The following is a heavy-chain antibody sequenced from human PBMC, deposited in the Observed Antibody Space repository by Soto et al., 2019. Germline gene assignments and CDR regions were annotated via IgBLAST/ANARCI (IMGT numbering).Heavy chain of an antibody. CDR3: ARGGTIFGLGYYVMDV. V-gene: IGHV1-18*01. D-gene: IGHD3-3*01. Sequence: QVQLVQSGAEVKKPGASVKVFCKASGYSFTSYVITWVRQAPGQGLEWMGWISAYNGNTNYAQKLQGRVTMTTDTSTSTAYMELRSLRSDDTAVYYCARGGTIFGLGYYVMDVWGQGTTVIVSS. CDR2: ISAYNGNT. J-gene: IGHJ6*02. CDR1: GYSFTSYV.